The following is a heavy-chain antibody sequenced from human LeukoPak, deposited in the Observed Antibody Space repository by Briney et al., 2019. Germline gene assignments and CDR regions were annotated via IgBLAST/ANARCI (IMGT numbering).Heavy chain of an antibody. CDR2: INPNSGGT. D-gene: IGHD3-3*01. Sequence: GASVKVSCKASGYTFTGYYMHWVRQAPGQGLEWMGWINPNSGGTNYAQKFQGRVTMTRDTPISTAYMELSRLRSDDTAVYYCARDSSNTYYDFWSGYYTGYYYYYMDVWGKGTTVTVSS. CDR3: ARDSSNTYYDFWSGYYTGYYYYYMDV. V-gene: IGHV1-2*02. CDR1: GYTFTGYY. J-gene: IGHJ6*03.